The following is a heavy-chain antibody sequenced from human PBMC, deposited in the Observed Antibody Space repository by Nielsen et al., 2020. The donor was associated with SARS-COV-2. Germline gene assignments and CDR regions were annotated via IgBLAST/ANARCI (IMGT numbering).Heavy chain of an antibody. CDR3: ASLPLLAV. CDR1: GGSFSSYY. Sequence: GSLRLSCAVYGGSFSSYYWGWIRQPPGKGLEWIGSIYYSGSTYYNPSLKSRVTISVDTSKNQFSLKLSSVTAADTAVYYCASLPLLAVWGKGTTVTVSS. J-gene: IGHJ6*04. V-gene: IGHV4-39*07. CDR2: IYYSGST.